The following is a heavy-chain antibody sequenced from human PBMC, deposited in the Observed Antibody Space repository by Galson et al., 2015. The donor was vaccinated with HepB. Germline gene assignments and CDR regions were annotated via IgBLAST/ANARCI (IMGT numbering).Heavy chain of an antibody. J-gene: IGHJ4*02. CDR2: ISYDGSNK. CDR1: GFTFSSYA. D-gene: IGHD3-10*01. Sequence: SLRLSCAASGFTFSSYAMHWVRQAPGKGLEWVAVISYDGSNKYYADSVKGRFTISRDNSKNTLYLQMNSLRAEDTAVYYCARGYYGSGRWSPFDYWGQGTLVTVSS. V-gene: IGHV3-30*04. CDR3: ARGYYGSGRWSPFDY.